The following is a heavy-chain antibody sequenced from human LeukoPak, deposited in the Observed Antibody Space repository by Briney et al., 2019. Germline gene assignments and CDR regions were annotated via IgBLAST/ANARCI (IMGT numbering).Heavy chain of an antibody. CDR2: ISYDGSNK. CDR3: VGGEHRGGLHNDFDI. Sequence: GGSLRLSCAASGFTFSDYGMRWVRQAPGKGLEWVAVISYDGSNKYYADSVKGRFTISRDNSKTTLYLQLNSLRAEATAVYYCVGGEHRGGLHNDFDIWGQGTMVTVSS. D-gene: IGHD1-26*01. CDR1: GFTFSDYG. J-gene: IGHJ3*02. V-gene: IGHV3-30*19.